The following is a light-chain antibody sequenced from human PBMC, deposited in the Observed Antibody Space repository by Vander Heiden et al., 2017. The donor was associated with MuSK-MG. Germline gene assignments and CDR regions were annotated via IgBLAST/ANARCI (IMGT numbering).Light chain of an antibody. CDR3: QQDGSSPT. CDR2: GAS. CDR1: QSVSSSY. Sequence: EIVLTQSPGTLSLSPGERATLSCRASQSVSSSYLDWYQQIPVQAPRLLIYGASSRASGIPDRSRGSGPGTDFTLTSSRLEPEDFAVYYLQQDGSSPTFGPGTKVEIK. J-gene: IGKJ1*01. V-gene: IGKV3-20*01.